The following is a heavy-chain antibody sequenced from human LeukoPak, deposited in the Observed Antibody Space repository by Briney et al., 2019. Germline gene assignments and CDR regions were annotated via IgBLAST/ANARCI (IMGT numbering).Heavy chain of an antibody. J-gene: IGHJ4*02. V-gene: IGHV1-18*01. CDR1: GYTFTSYG. D-gene: IGHD3-10*01. CDR2: ISAYNGNT. CDR3: ARAWYYYGSGSYLMAKPFDY. Sequence: ASVKVSCKASGYTFTSYGISWVRQAPGQGLEWMGWISAYNGNTNYAQKLQGRVTMTTDTSTSTAYMELRSLRSDDTAVYYCARAWYYYGSGSYLMAKPFDYWGQGTLVTVSS.